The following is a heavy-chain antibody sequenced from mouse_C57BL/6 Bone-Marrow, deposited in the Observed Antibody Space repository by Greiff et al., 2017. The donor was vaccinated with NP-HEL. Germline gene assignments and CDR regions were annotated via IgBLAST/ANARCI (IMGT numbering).Heavy chain of an antibody. CDR2: IDPENGDT. J-gene: IGHJ3*01. CDR3: TKGGDCDEGFAY. Sequence: EVQLQQSGAELVRPGASVKLSCTASGFNIKDYYMHWVKQRPEQGLEWIGWIDPENGDTEYASKFQGKATITADTSSNTAYLQLSSLTSEDTAVYYCTKGGDCDEGFAYWGQGTLVTVSA. D-gene: IGHD2-4*01. V-gene: IGHV14-4*01. CDR1: GFNIKDYY.